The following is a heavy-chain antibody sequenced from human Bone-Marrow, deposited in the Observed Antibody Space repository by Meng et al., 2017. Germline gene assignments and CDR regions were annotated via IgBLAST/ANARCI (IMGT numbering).Heavy chain of an antibody. V-gene: IGHV1-69*10. CDR1: GGTFSSYA. J-gene: IGHJ4*02. CDR2: IIPILGIA. CDR3: ARGSPPNK. Sequence: QVQLVQSGAEVKKPGSSVKVSCKASGGTFSSYAISWVRQAPGQGLEWMGGIIPILGIANYAQKFQGRVTVTRDTATSTVYMELSSLKSEDTAVYYCARGSPPNKWGQGALVTVSS.